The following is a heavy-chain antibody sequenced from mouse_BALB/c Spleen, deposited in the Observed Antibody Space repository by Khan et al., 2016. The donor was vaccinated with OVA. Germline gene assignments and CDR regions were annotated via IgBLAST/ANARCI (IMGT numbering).Heavy chain of an antibody. CDR3: ARAGWDVFAY. J-gene: IGHJ3*01. Sequence: QVQLKQSGPELVKPGASVKMSCKASGYTFTDYVMNWVKQRNGQGLEWIGQIYPGSDSTYYNEKFKGKATLTTDRSSNTAYMQLSNLTSEDSAVYFCARAGWDVFAYWGQGTPVTVSA. D-gene: IGHD4-1*01. CDR1: GYTFTDYV. V-gene: IGHV1-77*01. CDR2: IYPGSDST.